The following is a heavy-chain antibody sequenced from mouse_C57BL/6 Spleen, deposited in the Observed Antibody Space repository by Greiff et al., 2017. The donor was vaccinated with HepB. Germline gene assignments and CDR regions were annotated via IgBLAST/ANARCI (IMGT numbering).Heavy chain of an antibody. CDR3: AREELTGIYWYFDV. CDR1: GYAFSSSW. D-gene: IGHD4-1*01. Sequence: LQQSGPELVKPGASVKISCKASGYAFSSSWMNWVKQRPGKGLEWIGRIYPGDGDTNYNGKFKGKATLTADKSSSTAYMQLSSLTSEDSAVYFCAREELTGIYWYFDVWGTGTTVTVSS. V-gene: IGHV1-82*01. J-gene: IGHJ1*03. CDR2: IYPGDGDT.